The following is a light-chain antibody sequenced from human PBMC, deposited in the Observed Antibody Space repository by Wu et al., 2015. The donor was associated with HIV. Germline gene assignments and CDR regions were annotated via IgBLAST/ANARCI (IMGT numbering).Light chain of an antibody. J-gene: IGKJ2*03. V-gene: IGKV1-27*01. CDR2: AAS. CDR1: QDITNS. Sequence: DIQMTQSPSSLSASVGDEVTITCRASQDITNSLAWYQQKPGKVPKLLIYAASTLQSGVPSRFSGSGSGTDFTLTISSLQPEDVATYYCQKYNSAPHSFGQGTKLEIK. CDR3: QKYNSAPHS.